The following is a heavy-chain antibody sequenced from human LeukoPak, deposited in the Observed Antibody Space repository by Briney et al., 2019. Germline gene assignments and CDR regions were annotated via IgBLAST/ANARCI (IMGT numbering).Heavy chain of an antibody. Sequence: ASVKVSCKVSGYNFPGYYMHWVRQAPGQGLEWIGWINPTSGGTSYAQKFQGRVTMTRDTSISTAYMELSSLRSDDTAVYYCARSRLGYCSGGACYASDYWGKGTLVTVSS. CDR3: ARSRLGYCSGGACYASDY. J-gene: IGHJ4*02. D-gene: IGHD2-15*01. CDR2: INPTSGGT. CDR1: GYNFPGYY. V-gene: IGHV1-2*02.